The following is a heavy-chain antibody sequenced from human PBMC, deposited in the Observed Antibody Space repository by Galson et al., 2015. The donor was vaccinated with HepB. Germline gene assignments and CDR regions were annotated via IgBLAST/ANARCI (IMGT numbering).Heavy chain of an antibody. CDR2: IYPGDSDT. D-gene: IGHD5-12*01. V-gene: IGHV5-51*03. Sequence: QSGAEVKKPGESRKISCRGSGYGFPSYWIGGGRQLPGKGLEGMGIIYPGDSDTRYSPSFQGQVTISADKSISTAYLQWSSLKASDTAMYYCARPATIGGIFDYWGQGTLVTVSS. J-gene: IGHJ4*02. CDR1: GYGFPSYW. CDR3: ARPATIGGIFDY.